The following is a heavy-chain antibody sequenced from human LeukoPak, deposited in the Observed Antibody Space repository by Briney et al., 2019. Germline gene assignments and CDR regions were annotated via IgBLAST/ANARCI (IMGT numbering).Heavy chain of an antibody. Sequence: SETLSLTCTVSGGSISSYYWSWIRQPPGKGLEWIGYIYYSGRTKYNPSLKSRVTISVDTSKNQFSLKLSSVTAADTAVYYCARGDGYGSGSHPAYWGQGTLVTVSS. CDR3: ARGDGYGSGSHPAY. V-gene: IGHV4-59*12. CDR2: IYYSGRT. D-gene: IGHD3-10*01. J-gene: IGHJ4*02. CDR1: GGSISSYY.